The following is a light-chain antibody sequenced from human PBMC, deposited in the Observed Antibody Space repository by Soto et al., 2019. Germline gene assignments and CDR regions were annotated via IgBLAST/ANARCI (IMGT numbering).Light chain of an antibody. Sequence: EIVMTQSPATLSVSPVERAALSCRASQSVSSNLAWYQQKPGQAPSLLIYDISARATGIPARFSGSGSGTEFTLTISSLQSEDFAVYYCQQYNNWQTSGQGTKVDIK. J-gene: IGKJ1*01. CDR3: QQYNNWQT. CDR2: DIS. V-gene: IGKV3D-15*01. CDR1: QSVSSN.